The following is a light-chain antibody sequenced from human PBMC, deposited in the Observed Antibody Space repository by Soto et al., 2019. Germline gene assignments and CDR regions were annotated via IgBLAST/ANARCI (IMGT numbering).Light chain of an antibody. CDR3: ASYTSSSSYV. CDR2: EVS. Sequence: QSVLTQHASVSGSPGQSITISCTGTSSDVGGYNYVSWYQQHPGKAPKLIIYEVSNRPSGVSNRFSGSKSGNTASLTISGLQAEDEADYYCASYTSSSSYVFGTGTKVTVL. CDR1: SSDVGGYNY. V-gene: IGLV2-14*01. J-gene: IGLJ1*01.